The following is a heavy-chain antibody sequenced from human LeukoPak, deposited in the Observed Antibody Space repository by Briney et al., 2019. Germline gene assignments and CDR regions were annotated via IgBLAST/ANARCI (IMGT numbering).Heavy chain of an antibody. CDR2: INHSGST. J-gene: IGHJ5*02. D-gene: IGHD3-22*01. CDR3: ATTSASNYYDSSGYAP. Sequence: SETLSLTCAVYGGSFSGYYWSWIRQPPGKGLEWIGEINHSGSTNYNPSLKSRVTISVDTSKSQFSLKLSSVTAADTAVYYCATTSASNYYDSSGYAPWGQGTLVTVSS. CDR1: GGSFSGYY. V-gene: IGHV4-34*01.